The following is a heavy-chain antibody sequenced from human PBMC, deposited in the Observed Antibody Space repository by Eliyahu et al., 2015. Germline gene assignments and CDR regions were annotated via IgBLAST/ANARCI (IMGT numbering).Heavy chain of an antibody. Sequence: VXLSXSGGGXAQPGGSLRLSCAASGFTFSXHAMNWVRQAPGKGLEWVSGVSGSGGRTSYADSVRGRFTTSRDNSKKTLYLQMDSLRAEDTAVYYCAKEGFVVSAAIIYYRHYVLDVWGHGTTVTVSS. D-gene: IGHD2-2*01. V-gene: IGHV3-23*01. CDR2: VSGSGGRT. J-gene: IGHJ6*02. CDR1: GFTFSXHA. CDR3: AKEGFVVSAAIIYYRHYVLDV.